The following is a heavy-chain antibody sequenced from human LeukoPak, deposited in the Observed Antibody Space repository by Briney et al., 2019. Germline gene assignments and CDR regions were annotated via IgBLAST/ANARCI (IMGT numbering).Heavy chain of an antibody. J-gene: IGHJ6*03. CDR3: ARGGVNTMVRGVIRYYYMDV. CDR1: GFTFSSYG. CDR2: ISYDGSNK. Sequence: GRSLRLSCAASGFTFSSYGMHWVRQAPGKGLEWVAVISYDGSNKYYADSVKGRFTISRDNAKNSLYLQMNSLRAEDTAVYYCARGGVNTMVRGVIRYYYMDVWGKGTTVTISS. D-gene: IGHD3-10*01. V-gene: IGHV3-30*03.